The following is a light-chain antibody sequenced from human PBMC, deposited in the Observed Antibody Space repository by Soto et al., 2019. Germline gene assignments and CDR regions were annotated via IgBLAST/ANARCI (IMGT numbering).Light chain of an antibody. Sequence: EIVLTQSPGTLSLSPGERAILSCRANQSVSSSYLAWYQQKPGQAPRLLIYGASSRATGIPDRFSGSGSGTDFTLTISRLEPEDFAVYYCQQYGSFPGTFGQGTKLEIK. CDR2: GAS. CDR1: QSVSSSY. CDR3: QQYGSFPGT. V-gene: IGKV3-20*01. J-gene: IGKJ2*01.